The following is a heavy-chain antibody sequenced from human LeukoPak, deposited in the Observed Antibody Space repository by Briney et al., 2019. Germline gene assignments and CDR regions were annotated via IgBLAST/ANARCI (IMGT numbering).Heavy chain of an antibody. Sequence: SETLSLTCTVSGGSISSADYYWSWIRQHPGKGLEWIGYIYYSGSTYYNPSLKSRVIISVDTSKNQFSLKLSSVTAADTAVYYCASSPGESVVAGWGPVDYWGQGTLVTVSS. J-gene: IGHJ4*02. V-gene: IGHV4-31*03. CDR2: IYYSGST. CDR1: GGSISSADYY. D-gene: IGHD6-19*01. CDR3: ASSPGESVVAGWGPVDY.